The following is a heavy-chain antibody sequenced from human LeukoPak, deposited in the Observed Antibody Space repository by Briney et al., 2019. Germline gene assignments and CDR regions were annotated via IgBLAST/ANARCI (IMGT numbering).Heavy chain of an antibody. CDR2: IYTSGST. D-gene: IGHD3-3*01. CDR1: GGSISSYY. V-gene: IGHV4-4*07. J-gene: IGHJ6*02. Sequence: SETLSLTCTVSGGSISSYYRSWIRQPAGKGLEWIGRIYTSGSTNYNPSLKSRVTMSVDTSKNQFSLKLSSVTAADAAVYYCARTRTILGGGYYYYYGMDVWGQGTTVTVSS. CDR3: ARTRTILGGGYYYYYGMDV.